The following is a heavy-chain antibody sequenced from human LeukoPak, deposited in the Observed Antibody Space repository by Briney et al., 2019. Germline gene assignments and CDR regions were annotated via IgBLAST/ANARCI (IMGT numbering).Heavy chain of an antibody. V-gene: IGHV3-23*01. CDR3: AKDPIYTAMVPYYFDY. D-gene: IGHD5-18*01. CDR2: ISGSGGST. Sequence: PGGSLRLSCAASGFTFSSYAMSWVRQAPGKGLEWVSAISGSGGSTYYADSVKGRFTISRDNSKNTLYLQMNSLRAEDTAVYYCAKDPIYTAMVPYYFDYWGQGTLVTVSS. CDR1: GFTFSSYA. J-gene: IGHJ4*02.